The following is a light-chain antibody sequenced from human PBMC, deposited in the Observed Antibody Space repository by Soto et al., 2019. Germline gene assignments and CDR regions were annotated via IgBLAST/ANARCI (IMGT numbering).Light chain of an antibody. Sequence: DIQMTQSPSSVSASVGDRVTMTCRASQGISSWLVWYQQKPGKAPKLLIYAASSLQSGVPSRFSGSGSGTDFTLPISGLQPEDLATYYCQQANSFPWTFGQGTKVQIK. CDR1: QGISSW. CDR2: AAS. J-gene: IGKJ1*01. CDR3: QQANSFPWT. V-gene: IGKV1-12*01.